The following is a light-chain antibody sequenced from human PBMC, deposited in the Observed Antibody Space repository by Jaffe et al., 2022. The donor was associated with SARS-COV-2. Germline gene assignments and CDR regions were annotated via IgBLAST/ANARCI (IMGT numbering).Light chain of an antibody. J-gene: IGLJ3*02. V-gene: IGLV2-23*01. CDR2: EGS. CDR1: SSDVGSYDL. Sequence: QSALTQPASVSGSPGQSITISCTGTSSDVGSYDLVSWYQQHPGKAPKLVIYEGSKRPSGVSNRFSASKSGNTASLTISGLQAEDEADYYCCSYAGSNIFLVFGGGTKLTVL. CDR3: CSYAGSNIFLV.